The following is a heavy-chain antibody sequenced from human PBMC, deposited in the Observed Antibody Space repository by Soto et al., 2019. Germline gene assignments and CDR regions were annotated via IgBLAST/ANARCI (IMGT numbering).Heavy chain of an antibody. J-gene: IGHJ2*01. Sequence: QDQLVQSGAEVKKPGSSVKVSCKASGGTFSSHTFSWVRQAPGQGLEWMGRIIPALGTATYAQKFQGRVTITADESATTGYMALNSLSSADTAVYSCARPDFGDYWYFDLWGRGTLVTVSS. V-gene: IGHV1-69*08. CDR3: ARPDFGDYWYFDL. CDR1: GGTFSSHT. CDR2: IIPALGTA. D-gene: IGHD4-17*01.